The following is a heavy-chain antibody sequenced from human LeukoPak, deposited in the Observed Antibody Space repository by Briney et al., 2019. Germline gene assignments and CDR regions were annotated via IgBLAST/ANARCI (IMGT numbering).Heavy chain of an antibody. Sequence: SVKVSCTASGFTFTSSAVQWVRQARGQHLEWIGWIVVGSGYTNYAQKFQERVTITRGMSTSTAYIELSSLRSEDTAVYYCAAGSRMLQLRFLEWLYVHDAFDIWGQGTMVTVSS. CDR3: AAGSRMLQLRFLEWLYVHDAFDI. D-gene: IGHD3-3*01. CDR2: IVVGSGYT. J-gene: IGHJ3*02. CDR1: GFTFTSSA. V-gene: IGHV1-58*01.